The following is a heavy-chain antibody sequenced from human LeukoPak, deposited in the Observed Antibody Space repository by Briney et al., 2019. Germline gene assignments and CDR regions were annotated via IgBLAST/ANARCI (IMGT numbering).Heavy chain of an antibody. Sequence: SETLSLTCAVSGGSISSSNWWSWVRQPPGKGLEWIGEIYHSGSTNYNPSLKSRVTISVDKSKNQFSLKLSSVTAADTAVYYCARGVIAAAAFFDYWGQGTLVTVSS. V-gene: IGHV4-4*02. D-gene: IGHD6-13*01. J-gene: IGHJ4*02. CDR2: IYHSGST. CDR1: GGSISSSNW. CDR3: ARGVIAAAAFFDY.